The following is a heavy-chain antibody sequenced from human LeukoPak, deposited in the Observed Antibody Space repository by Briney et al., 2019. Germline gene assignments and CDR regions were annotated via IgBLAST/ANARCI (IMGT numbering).Heavy chain of an antibody. J-gene: IGHJ4*02. CDR3: ARHFRVEQYFDY. Sequence: ASVKVSCKASGGTFSSYAISWARQAPGQGLEWMGRIIPIFGTANYAQKFQGRVTITTDESTSTAYMELSSLRSEDTAVYYCARHFRVEQYFDYWGQGTLVTVSS. CDR1: GGTFSSYA. D-gene: IGHD3-3*01. V-gene: IGHV1-69*05. CDR2: IIPIFGTA.